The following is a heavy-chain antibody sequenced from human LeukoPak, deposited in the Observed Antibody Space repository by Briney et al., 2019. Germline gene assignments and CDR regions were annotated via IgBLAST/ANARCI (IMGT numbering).Heavy chain of an antibody. Sequence: GGSLRLSCTATGFTFGDYNMHWIRQAPSKGLEWVAFISYDGSNKYYADSVKGRFTISRDNSKNTLSLQMNSLIPEDTAVYYCAKDVPQAWQLLGHWGQGTLVTVFS. D-gene: IGHD2-2*01. J-gene: IGHJ4*02. CDR1: GFTFGDYN. CDR2: ISYDGSNK. V-gene: IGHV3-30-3*01. CDR3: AKDVPQAWQLLGH.